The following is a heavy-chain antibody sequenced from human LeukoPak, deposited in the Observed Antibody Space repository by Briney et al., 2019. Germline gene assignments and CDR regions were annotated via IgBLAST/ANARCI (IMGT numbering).Heavy chain of an antibody. CDR3: ARGRRNGFDY. CDR2: ISSSSSYI. CDR1: GFTFSSYS. V-gene: IGHV3-21*01. Sequence: PGGSLRLSCAASGFTFSSYSMNWVRQAPGKGLEWVSSISSSSSYIYYADSVKGRFTISRDNAKNSLYLQVNSPRAEDTAVYYCARGRRNGFDYWGQGTLVTVSS. J-gene: IGHJ4*02. D-gene: IGHD1-1*01.